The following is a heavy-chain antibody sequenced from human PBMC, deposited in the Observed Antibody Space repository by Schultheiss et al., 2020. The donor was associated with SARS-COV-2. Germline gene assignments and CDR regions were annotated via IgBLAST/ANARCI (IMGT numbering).Heavy chain of an antibody. D-gene: IGHD6-13*01. V-gene: IGHV3-13*01. J-gene: IGHJ5*02. CDR2: IGTAGDT. Sequence: GESLRLSCAASGFTFSSYDMHWVRQATGKGLEWVSAIGTAGDTYYPGSVKGRFTISRDNSKNTLYLQMNSLRAEDTAVYYCAKDRDSSSWGWFDPWGQGTLVTVSS. CDR3: AKDRDSSSWGWFDP. CDR1: GFTFSSYD.